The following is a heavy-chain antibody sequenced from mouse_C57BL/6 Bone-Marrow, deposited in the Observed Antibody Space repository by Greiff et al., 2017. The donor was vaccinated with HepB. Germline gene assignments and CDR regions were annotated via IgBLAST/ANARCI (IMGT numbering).Heavy chain of an antibody. J-gene: IGHJ2*01. Sequence: VQLQQSGAELARPGASVKLSCKASGYTFTSYGISWVKQRTGQGLEWIGEIYPRSGNTYYNEKFKGKATLTADKSSSIAYMELRSLTSEDSAVYFCARPFITTVVAPHYFDYWGQGTTLTVSS. CDR1: GYTFTSYG. CDR2: IYPRSGNT. V-gene: IGHV1-81*01. CDR3: ARPFITTVVAPHYFDY. D-gene: IGHD1-1*01.